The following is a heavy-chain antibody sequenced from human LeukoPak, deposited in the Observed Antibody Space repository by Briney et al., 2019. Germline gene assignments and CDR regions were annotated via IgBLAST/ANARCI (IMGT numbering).Heavy chain of an antibody. J-gene: IGHJ4*02. CDR1: GLTFSSYA. D-gene: IGHD6-19*01. CDR3: ARIRGGWYFDY. Sequence: GGSLRLSCAASGLTFSSYAMHWVRQAPGKGLEYVSSISSNGGNTYYANSVKGRFTISRDNSKNTLYLQMGSLRAEDMAVYYCARIRGGWYFDYWGQGTLVTVSS. CDR2: ISSNGGNT. V-gene: IGHV3-64*01.